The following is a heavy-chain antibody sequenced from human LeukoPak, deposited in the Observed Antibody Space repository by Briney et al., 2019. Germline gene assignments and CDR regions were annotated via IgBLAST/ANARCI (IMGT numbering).Heavy chain of an antibody. D-gene: IGHD1-1*01. Sequence: GGSLTLSCAASGFTYSHYGMHWVRQVPGKGLEWVTFIRFDGSNEYYTDSVKGRFTISRDNSKNTLSLQMNSLRPEDTAVYYCAKDLGLGTRIDFRGQGTLVTVAS. CDR2: IRFDGSNE. CDR1: GFTYSHYG. V-gene: IGHV3-30*02. J-gene: IGHJ4*02. CDR3: AKDLGLGTRIDF.